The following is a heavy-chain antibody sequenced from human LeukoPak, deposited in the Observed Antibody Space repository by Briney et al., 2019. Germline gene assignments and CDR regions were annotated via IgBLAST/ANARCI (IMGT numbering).Heavy chain of an antibody. CDR3: ARAAAAGGEDAFDI. V-gene: IGHV3-20*04. CDR2: INWNGGST. J-gene: IGHJ3*02. D-gene: IGHD6-13*01. Sequence: GGSLRLSCAASGFTFDDYGMSWVRQAPGKGLEWVSGINWNGGSTGYADSVKGRFTISRDNAKNSLYLQMNSPRAEDTALYYCARAAAAGGEDAFDIWGQGTMVTVSS. CDR1: GFTFDDYG.